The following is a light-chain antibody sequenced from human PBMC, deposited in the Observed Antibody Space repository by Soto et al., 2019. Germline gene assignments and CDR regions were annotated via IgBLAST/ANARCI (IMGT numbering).Light chain of an antibody. V-gene: IGKV3-20*01. Sequence: EIVLTQSPGTLSLSPGERATLSCRASQSVSSSYLAWYQQKPGQAPRLLIYGASSRATGIPDRVSGSGSGTDFTLTISRLEPEDFAVYYCQQYGSSPITFGPGTKGDNK. J-gene: IGKJ3*01. CDR3: QQYGSSPIT. CDR1: QSVSSSY. CDR2: GAS.